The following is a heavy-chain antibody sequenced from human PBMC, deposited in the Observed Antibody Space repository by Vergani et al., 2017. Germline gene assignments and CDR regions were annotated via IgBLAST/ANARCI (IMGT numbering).Heavy chain of an antibody. J-gene: IGHJ5*02. D-gene: IGHD3-9*01. CDR1: GYSLTELT. CDR2: FDPEHGEV. V-gene: IGHV1-24*01. CDR3: ASVDCDWSITPP. Sequence: QVQLVQSGSEVRKPGASVKVSCQVSGYSLTELTIHWVRQAPGKGLEWMGGFDPEHGEVTFAHHIQGRVTITADESTSTAYMELSSLRSEDTAVYYCASVDCDWSITPPWGQGTLVTVSS.